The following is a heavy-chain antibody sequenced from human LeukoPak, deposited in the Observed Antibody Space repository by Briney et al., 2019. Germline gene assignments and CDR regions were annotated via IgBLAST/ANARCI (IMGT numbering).Heavy chain of an antibody. CDR1: GFTFSSYF. J-gene: IGHJ4*02. D-gene: IGHD3-10*01. CDR3: ARDREPHYYCRCELDY. V-gene: IGHV3-74*01. CDR2: INSDGSST. Sequence: GGSLRLSCSSSGFTFSSYFMHWVRQAPGKGLVWVSRINSDGSSTSYADSVKGRFTISRDNAKNTLYLQMDSLRAEDTAVYYCARDREPHYYCRCELDYWGQGTLVTVSS.